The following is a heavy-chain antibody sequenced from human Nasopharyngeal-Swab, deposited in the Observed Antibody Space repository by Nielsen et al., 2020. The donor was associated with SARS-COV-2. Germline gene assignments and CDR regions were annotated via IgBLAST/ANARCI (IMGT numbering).Heavy chain of an antibody. CDR2: IYHSGST. D-gene: IGHD2/OR15-2a*01. V-gene: IGHV4-38-2*01. Sequence: QTLSHACAVSGCSINSSYYWGGSRLPPGKGLEWIGSIYHSGSTYYNPSLKSRVTISVDTSKNQFSLRLTSVTAADTAVYYCARNIGHSPAPFEYWGQGTRVTVSS. CDR1: GCSINSSYY. CDR3: ARNIGHSPAPFEY. J-gene: IGHJ4*02.